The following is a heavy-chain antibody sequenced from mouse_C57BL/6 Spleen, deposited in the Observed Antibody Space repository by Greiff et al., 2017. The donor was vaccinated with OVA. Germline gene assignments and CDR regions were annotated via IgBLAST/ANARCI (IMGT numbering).Heavy chain of an antibody. CDR2: IHPNSGST. J-gene: IGHJ4*01. D-gene: IGHD2-3*01. Sequence: QVQLQQPGAELVKPGASVKLSCKASGYTFTSYWMHWVKQRPGQGLEWIGMIHPNSGSTNYNEKFKSKATLTVDKSSSTAYMQLSSLTSEDSAVYYCARSGRNDGYYEGLGDYAMDDWGQGTSVTVS. CDR1: GYTFTSYW. CDR3: ARSGRNDGYYEGLGDYAMDD. V-gene: IGHV1-64*01.